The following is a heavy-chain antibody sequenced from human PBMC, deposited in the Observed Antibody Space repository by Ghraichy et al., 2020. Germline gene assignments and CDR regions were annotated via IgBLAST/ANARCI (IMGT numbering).Heavy chain of an antibody. V-gene: IGHV3-23*01. CDR1: GFTFNKYA. CDR3: AYSGADYDFWSGYYFEY. Sequence: GGSLRLSCVASGFTFNKYAMSWVRQAPGKGLEWVSGVSGRGDYTYYADSVKGRFTISRDNSKNTLYLQMNSLRAEDTAVYYCAYSGADYDFWSGYYFEYWGQGTLVTVSS. D-gene: IGHD3-3*01. J-gene: IGHJ4*02. CDR2: VSGRGDYT.